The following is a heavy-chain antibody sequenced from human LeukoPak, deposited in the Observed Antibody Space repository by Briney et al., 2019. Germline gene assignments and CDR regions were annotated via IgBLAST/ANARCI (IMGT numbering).Heavy chain of an antibody. CDR3: ARGRSGSYSDY. J-gene: IGHJ4*02. CDR1: SGSISNSY. Sequence: SETLSLTCTVSSGSISNSYWSWIRQPPGKGLEWIGHISFTGGTTYNPSLESRVTISLDTYKHQFSLRLTSVTAADTAVYYCARGRSGSYSDYWGQGTLVTVSS. CDR2: ISFTGGT. D-gene: IGHD1-26*01. V-gene: IGHV4-59*01.